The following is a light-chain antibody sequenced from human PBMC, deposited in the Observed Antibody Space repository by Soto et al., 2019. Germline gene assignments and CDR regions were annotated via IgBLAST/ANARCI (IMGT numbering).Light chain of an antibody. CDR2: DVS. CDR3: QQHSTWPLT. V-gene: IGKV3-11*01. J-gene: IGKJ4*01. Sequence: IGLTPSPATLSLSPGERATLFCGASQSVGSALVWYQQKPGQAPRLIIHDVSSRATGIPARFSGSGSGTDFTLTISSLEPEDFAVYYCQQHSTWPLTFGGGTKVDIK. CDR1: QSVGSA.